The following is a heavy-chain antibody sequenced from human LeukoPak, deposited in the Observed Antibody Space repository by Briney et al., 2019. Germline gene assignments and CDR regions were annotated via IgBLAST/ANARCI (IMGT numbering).Heavy chain of an antibody. V-gene: IGHV3-23*01. CDR1: GFTFSSYA. CDR3: AKTTTLLGYCSSTSCRGFDY. D-gene: IGHD2-2*01. Sequence: GGSLRLSCAASGFTFSSYAMSWVRQAPGKGLEWVSAISGSGGSTYCADSVKGRFTISRDNAKNTLYLQMNSLRAEDTAVYYCAKTTTLLGYCSSTSCRGFDYWGQGTLVTVSS. CDR2: ISGSGGST. J-gene: IGHJ4*02.